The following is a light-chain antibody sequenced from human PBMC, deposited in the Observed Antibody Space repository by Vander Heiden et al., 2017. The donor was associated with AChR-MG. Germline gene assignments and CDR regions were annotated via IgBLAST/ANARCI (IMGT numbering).Light chain of an antibody. CDR3: QQCYSTPRT. CDR1: QSISSY. J-gene: IGKJ2*01. Sequence: DIQMTQSPSSLSASIGDRVTITCRASQSISSYLNWYQQKPGKAPKLLIYAASSLQSGVPSRFSGSGSGTDFTLIISSLQPEDFATYYCQQCYSTPRTFGQGTKLEIK. V-gene: IGKV1-39*01. CDR2: AAS.